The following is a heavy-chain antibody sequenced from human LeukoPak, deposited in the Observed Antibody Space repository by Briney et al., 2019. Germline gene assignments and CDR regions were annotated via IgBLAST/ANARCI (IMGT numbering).Heavy chain of an antibody. D-gene: IGHD1-20*01. Sequence: PGGSLRLSCAASGFTFSRYAMSWVRQAPGKGLEWVSGISGSGGSTYYADSVKGRFTISRDNAKNSLYLQMNSLRAEDTAVYYCARDPPFIIGTTFFDYWGQGTLVTVSS. CDR3: ARDPPFIIGTTFFDY. V-gene: IGHV3-23*01. CDR2: ISGSGGST. J-gene: IGHJ4*02. CDR1: GFTFSRYA.